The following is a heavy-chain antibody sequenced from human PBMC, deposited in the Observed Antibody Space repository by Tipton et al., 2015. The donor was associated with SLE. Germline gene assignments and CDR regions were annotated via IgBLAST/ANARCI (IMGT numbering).Heavy chain of an antibody. CDR1: GGSISSSSYY. CDR3: ASTYYYDGSGYYGPFDY. V-gene: IGHV4-39*01. CDR2: IYYSGST. Sequence: LSLTCTVSGGSISSSSYYWGWIRQPPGKGLEWVGSIYYSGSTYYNPSLRSRVTISVDTSKSQFSLKLSSVTAADTAVYYCASTYYYDGSGYYGPFDYWGQGTLVTVSS. J-gene: IGHJ4*02. D-gene: IGHD3-22*01.